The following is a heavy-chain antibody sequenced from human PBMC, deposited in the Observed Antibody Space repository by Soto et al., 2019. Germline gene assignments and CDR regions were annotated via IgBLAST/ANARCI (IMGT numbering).Heavy chain of an antibody. Sequence: QVQLQESGPGLVKPSETLSLTCTVSGGSISSYYWSWIRQPPGKGLEWIGYIYYSGSTNYNPSLKSRVTISVDTSKNQFSLKLSSVTAADTAVYYCARSNIPHYYGSGSYSPPGDYWGQGTLVTVSS. CDR3: ARSNIPHYYGSGSYSPPGDY. V-gene: IGHV4-59*01. CDR2: IYYSGST. J-gene: IGHJ4*02. CDR1: GGSISSYY. D-gene: IGHD3-10*01.